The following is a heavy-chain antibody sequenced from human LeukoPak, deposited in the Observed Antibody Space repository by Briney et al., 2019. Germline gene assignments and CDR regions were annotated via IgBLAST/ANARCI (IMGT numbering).Heavy chain of an antibody. Sequence: SETLSLTCTVSGGSISSYYWSWIRQPPGKGLEWIGYIYYSGTTNYNPSLKSRVTISVDRSKNQFSLKLSSVTAADTAVYYCARGATTDFDYWGQGTLVTVSS. V-gene: IGHV4-59*12. CDR2: IYYSGTT. J-gene: IGHJ4*02. CDR1: GGSISSYY. D-gene: IGHD1-1*01. CDR3: ARGATTDFDY.